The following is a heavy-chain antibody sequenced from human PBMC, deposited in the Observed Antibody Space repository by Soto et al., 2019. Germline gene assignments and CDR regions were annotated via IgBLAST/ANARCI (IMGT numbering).Heavy chain of an antibody. CDR2: INGDGSST. J-gene: IGHJ4*02. CDR1: GFTFSSYW. V-gene: IGHV3-74*01. CDR3: ARGRQYGYYVDY. D-gene: IGHD3-10*01. Sequence: EVQLVESGGGLVQPGGSLRLSCAASGFTFSSYWMHWVRQAPGKGLVWVSRINGDGSSTNYADSVKGRFTISRDNAKNTLYLQRNSLRAEDTAVYYCARGRQYGYYVDYWGQGTLVTVSS.